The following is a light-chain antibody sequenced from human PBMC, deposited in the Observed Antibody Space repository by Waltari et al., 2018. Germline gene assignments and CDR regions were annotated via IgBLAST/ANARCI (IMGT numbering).Light chain of an antibody. CDR3: QQRGNLPET. V-gene: IGKV3-11*01. Sequence: EIVLTQSPGTLSLPPGDRATLSCRASQNVNSFLAWYQQKRGQAPRLLIYDASKRATGIPDRISGSGSGTDFTLTISSLEPEDFAIYYCQQRGNLPETFGRGTRVEMK. CDR1: QNVNSF. CDR2: DAS. J-gene: IGKJ2*01.